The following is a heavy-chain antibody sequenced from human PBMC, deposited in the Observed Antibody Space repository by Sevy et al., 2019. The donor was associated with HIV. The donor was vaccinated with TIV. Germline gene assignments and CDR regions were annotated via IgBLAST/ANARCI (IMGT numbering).Heavy chain of an antibody. CDR2: ISAYNGNT. CDR1: GYTFTSYG. Sequence: ASVKVSCKASGYTFTSYGISWVRQAPGQGLEWMGWISAYNGNTNYAQKLQGRVTMTTDTSTSTAYRELRSLRSDDTAVYYCARVLGSDYDFLSGYTLYYYGMDVWGQGTTVTVSS. J-gene: IGHJ6*02. CDR3: ARVLGSDYDFLSGYTLYYYGMDV. D-gene: IGHD3-3*01. V-gene: IGHV1-18*01.